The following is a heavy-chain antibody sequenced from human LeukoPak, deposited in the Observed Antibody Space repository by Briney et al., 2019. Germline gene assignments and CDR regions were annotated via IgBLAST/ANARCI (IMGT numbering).Heavy chain of an antibody. J-gene: IGHJ4*02. CDR3: ASQTPRRLPIAVADYFDY. CDR1: RFTSSDHL. V-gene: IGHV3-64*04. Sequence: GGSLRLSCSASRFTSSDHLMFWVRQAPEKGLEYVSAISNNGRSTYHADTVAGRFTVSRDNAKNSLYLQMNSLRAEDTAVYYCASQTPRRLPIAVADYFDYWGQGTLVTVSS. D-gene: IGHD6-19*01. CDR2: ISNNGRST.